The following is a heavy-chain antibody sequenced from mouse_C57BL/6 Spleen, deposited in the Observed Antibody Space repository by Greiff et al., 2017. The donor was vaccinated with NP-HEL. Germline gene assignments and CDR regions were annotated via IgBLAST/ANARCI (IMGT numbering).Heavy chain of an antibody. J-gene: IGHJ1*03. V-gene: IGHV1-82*01. CDR3: ARYSTWYFDV. CDR2: IYPGDGDT. CDR1: GYAFSSSW. D-gene: IGHD2-5*01. Sequence: VKLQQSGPELVKPGASVKISCKASGYAFSSSWMNWVKQRPGKGLEWIGRIYPGDGDTNYNGKFKGKATLTADKPSSTAYMQLSSLTSEDSAVYFCARYSTWYFDVWGTGTTVTVSS.